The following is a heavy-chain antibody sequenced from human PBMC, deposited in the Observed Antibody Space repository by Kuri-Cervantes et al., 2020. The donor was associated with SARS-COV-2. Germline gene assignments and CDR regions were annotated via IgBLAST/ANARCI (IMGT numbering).Heavy chain of an antibody. CDR3: ARRVASAQESNWFDP. V-gene: IGHV4-39*01. CDR1: GGSISSSSYY. Sequence: SETLSLTCTVFGGSISSSSYYWGWIRQPPGKGLEWIGSIYYSGSTYYNPSLKSRVTISVDTSKNQFSLKLSSVTAADTAVYYCARRVASAQESNWFDPWGQGTLVTVSS. J-gene: IGHJ5*02. CDR2: IYYSGST. D-gene: IGHD3-3*01.